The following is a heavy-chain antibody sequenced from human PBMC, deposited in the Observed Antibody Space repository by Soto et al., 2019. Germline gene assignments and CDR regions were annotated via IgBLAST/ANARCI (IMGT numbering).Heavy chain of an antibody. J-gene: IGHJ6*02. V-gene: IGHV1-2*02. Sequence: ASVKVSCKASGYTFTGYYMHWVRQAPGQGLEWMGWINPNSGGTNYAQKFQGRVTMTRDTSISTAYMELSRLRSDDTAVYCCARERLDRGYSYGGRQYYYYGMDVWGQGTTVTVSS. CDR1: GYTFTGYY. CDR2: INPNSGGT. D-gene: IGHD5-18*01. CDR3: ARERLDRGYSYGGRQYYYYGMDV.